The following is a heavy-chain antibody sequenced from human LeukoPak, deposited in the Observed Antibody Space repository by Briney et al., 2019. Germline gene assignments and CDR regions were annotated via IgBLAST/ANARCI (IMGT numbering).Heavy chain of an antibody. J-gene: IGHJ6*02. CDR3: ARGHPIADQYDFWSGTVEEHAYYGMDV. Sequence: PSQTLSLTCTVSGGSISSGGYYWSWIRQHPGKGLEWIGYIYYSGSTYYNPSLKSRVTISVDTSKNQFSLKLSSVTAADTAVYYCARGHPIADQYDFWSGTVEEHAYYGMDVWGQGTTVTVSS. D-gene: IGHD3-3*01. CDR1: GGSISSGGYY. CDR2: IYYSGST. V-gene: IGHV4-31*03.